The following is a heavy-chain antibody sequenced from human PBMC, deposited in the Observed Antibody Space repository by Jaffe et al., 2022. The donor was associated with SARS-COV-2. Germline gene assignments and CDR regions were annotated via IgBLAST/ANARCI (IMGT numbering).Heavy chain of an antibody. CDR3: AKEGSISVTQYDY. D-gene: IGHD4-4*01. J-gene: IGHJ4*02. Sequence: EVQLLESGGGLVQPGGSLRLSCTASGFNFSSSAMSWVRQAPGKGLEWVSAISGSESGTYYADSVKGRFTISRDNSKHTLHLQMNNLRVEDTAVYYCAKEGSISVTQYDYWGQGTLVTVSS. CDR1: GFNFSSSA. CDR2: ISGSESGT. V-gene: IGHV3-23*01.